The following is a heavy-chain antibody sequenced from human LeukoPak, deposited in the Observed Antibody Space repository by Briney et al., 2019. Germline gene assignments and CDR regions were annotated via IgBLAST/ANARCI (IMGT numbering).Heavy chain of an antibody. Sequence: GGSLRLSCAASGFTFSSHWTHWVRQAPGKGLVWVSRMNTDGSSINYADSVKGRFTISRDNAKNTLYLQMNSLRAEDTAVYYCARGGEGYNGPGFNWGQGTLDTVSS. D-gene: IGHD5-12*01. J-gene: IGHJ4*02. CDR2: MNTDGSSI. CDR3: ARGGEGYNGPGFN. V-gene: IGHV3-74*01. CDR1: GFTFSSHW.